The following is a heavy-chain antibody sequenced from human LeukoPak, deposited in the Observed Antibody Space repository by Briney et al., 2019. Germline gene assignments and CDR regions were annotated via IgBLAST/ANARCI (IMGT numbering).Heavy chain of an antibody. D-gene: IGHD6-19*01. CDR1: GFTFSSYG. V-gene: IGHV3-30*02. J-gene: IGHJ6*03. CDR2: IRYDGTNK. Sequence: PGGSLRLSCAASGFTFSSYGVHWVRQAPGEGPEWVTFIRYDGTNKYYADSVKGRFTISRDSSKNTLYLQMNSLRAEDTAVYYCAKGGQWLVQYYYYMDVWGKGTTVTVSS. CDR3: AKGGQWLVQYYYYMDV.